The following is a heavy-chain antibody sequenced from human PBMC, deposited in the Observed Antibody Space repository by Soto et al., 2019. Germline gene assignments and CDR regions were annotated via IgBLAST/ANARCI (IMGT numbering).Heavy chain of an antibody. Sequence: QVQLVQSGAEVKKPGASVKVSCKASGYTFTSYDINWVRQATGQGLEWLGWMNPNSGNTGYAQRFQGRVTMTRNPSISTAYMELSNLTYEDTADDYGARDYGCSSVWFDPWGLGTLVTVTS. CDR2: MNPNSGNT. CDR3: ARDYGCSSVWFDP. V-gene: IGHV1-8*01. CDR1: GYTFTSYD. J-gene: IGHJ5*02. D-gene: IGHD4-17*01.